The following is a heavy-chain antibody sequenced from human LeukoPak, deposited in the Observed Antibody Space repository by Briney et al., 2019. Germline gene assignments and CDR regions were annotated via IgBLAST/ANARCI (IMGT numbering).Heavy chain of an antibody. Sequence: GSLRLSCAASGFTFSSYWMHWVRQAPGKGLEWIGSIYYSGSTYYNPSLRSRVTISVDTSKNQFSLKLTSVTAADTAVYYCARHDSSGYYRPLDYWGQGTLVTVSS. CDR2: IYYSGST. J-gene: IGHJ4*02. V-gene: IGHV4-39*01. CDR3: ARHDSSGYYRPLDY. D-gene: IGHD3-22*01. CDR1: GFTFSSYW.